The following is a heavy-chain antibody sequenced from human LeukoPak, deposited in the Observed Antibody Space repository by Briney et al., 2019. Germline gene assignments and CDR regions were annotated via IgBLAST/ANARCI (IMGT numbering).Heavy chain of an antibody. J-gene: IGHJ6*02. D-gene: IGHD3-9*01. CDR2: IYYSGST. V-gene: IGHV4-59*01. CDR1: GGSISSYY. CDR3: ARETVDILTGYYGMDV. Sequence: PSETLSLTCTVSGGSISSYYWSWIRQPPGKGLEWIGYIYYSGSTNYNPSLKSRVTISVGTSKNQFSLKLSSVTAADTAVYYCARETVDILTGYYGMDVWGQGTTVTVSS.